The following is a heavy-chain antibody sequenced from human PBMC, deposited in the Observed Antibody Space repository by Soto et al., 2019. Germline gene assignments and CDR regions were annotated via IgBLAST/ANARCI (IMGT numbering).Heavy chain of an antibody. D-gene: IGHD5-18*01. CDR1: GYTFTSYG. V-gene: IGHV1-18*01. Sequence: ASVKVSCKASGYTFTSYGISWVRQAPGQVLEWMGWISAYNGNTNYAQKLQGRVTMTTDTSTSTAYMELRSLRSDDTAVYYCARDGVGYSYGYSYYGMDVWGQGTTVTVSS. CDR3: ARDGVGYSYGYSYYGMDV. CDR2: ISAYNGNT. J-gene: IGHJ6*02.